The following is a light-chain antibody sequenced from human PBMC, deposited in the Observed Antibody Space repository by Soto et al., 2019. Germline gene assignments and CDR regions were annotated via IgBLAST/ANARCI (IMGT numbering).Light chain of an antibody. Sequence: QPVLTQPPSASGTPGQRVAISCSGSSPNIGSNFAYWYQQLPGTAPKLLILRNNQRPSGVPDRFSGSKSGTSASLAISGLRSEDEADYYCTAWDDSLKSVVFGGGTKLPVL. J-gene: IGLJ2*01. CDR2: RNN. CDR3: TAWDDSLKSVV. V-gene: IGLV1-47*01. CDR1: SPNIGSNF.